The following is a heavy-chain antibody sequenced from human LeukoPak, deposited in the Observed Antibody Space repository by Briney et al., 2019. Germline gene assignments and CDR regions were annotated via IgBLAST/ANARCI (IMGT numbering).Heavy chain of an antibody. CDR3: ARGIVVVPAHWFDP. Sequence: SETLSLTCAVSGGSISSGGYSWSWIRQPPGKGLEWIGYIYYSGSTNYNPSLKSRVTISVDTSKNQFSLKLSSVTAADTAVYYCARGIVVVPAHWFDPWGQGTLVTVSS. J-gene: IGHJ5*02. CDR2: IYYSGST. D-gene: IGHD2-2*01. V-gene: IGHV4-61*08. CDR1: GGSISSGGYS.